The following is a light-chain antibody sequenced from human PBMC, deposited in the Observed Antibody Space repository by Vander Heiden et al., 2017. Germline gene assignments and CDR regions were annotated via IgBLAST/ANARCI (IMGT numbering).Light chain of an antibody. V-gene: IGLV2-14*03. CDR2: DVS. CDR3: TSYTSRTTWV. CDR1: SSDVSGYNY. J-gene: IGLJ2*01. Sequence: QSALTQPASVSGSPGHSITISCTGTSSDVSGYNYLSWHQQHPGKAPKVMIYDVSNRPSGVSNRFSGSKSGNPASLTISGLQAEDEADYYCTSYTSRTTWVFGGGTKLTVL.